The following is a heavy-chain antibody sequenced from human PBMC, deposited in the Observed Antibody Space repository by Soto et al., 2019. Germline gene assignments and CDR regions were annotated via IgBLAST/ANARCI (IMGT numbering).Heavy chain of an antibody. CDR1: GFSFRDYS. J-gene: IGHJ4*02. V-gene: IGHV3-23*03. CDR2: IDLGDTKR. D-gene: IGHD2-15*01. Sequence: GGSLRLSCAASGFSFRDYSRNWVRQAPGKGLEWVAFIDLGDTKRDYRDSVKGRFIVSKDKSKKTVYLQMNSLRVEDTAIYYCTKDRVPDGIYSFDFWGQGALVTVSS. CDR3: TKDRVPDGIYSFDF.